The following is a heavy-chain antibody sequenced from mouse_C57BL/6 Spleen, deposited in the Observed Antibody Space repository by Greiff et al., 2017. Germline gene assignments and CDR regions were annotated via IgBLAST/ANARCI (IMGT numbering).Heavy chain of an antibody. CDR2: IYPRSGNT. Sequence: QVQLQQSGAELARPGASVKLSCKASGYTFTSYGISWVKQRTGQGLEWIGEIYPRSGNTYYNEKFKGKATLTADKSSSTAYMELRSLTSEDSAVYFCARSAYYGSSYWYFDVWGTGTTVTVSS. J-gene: IGHJ1*03. CDR1: GYTFTSYG. D-gene: IGHD1-1*01. V-gene: IGHV1-81*01. CDR3: ARSAYYGSSYWYFDV.